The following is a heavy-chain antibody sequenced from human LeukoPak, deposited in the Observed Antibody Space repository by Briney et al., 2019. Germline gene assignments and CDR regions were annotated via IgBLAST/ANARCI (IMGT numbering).Heavy chain of an antibody. V-gene: IGHV3-30-3*01. CDR1: GFTFSSYA. CDR3: ARDPRVERYFVSYYYYMDV. CDR2: ISYDGSNK. J-gene: IGHJ6*03. D-gene: IGHD3-9*01. Sequence: PGRSLRLSCAASGFTFSSYAMHWVRQAPGKGLEWVAVISYDGSNKYYADSVKGRFTISRDNSKNTLYLQMNSLRAEDTAVYYCARDPRVERYFVSYYYYMDVWGKGTTVTVSS.